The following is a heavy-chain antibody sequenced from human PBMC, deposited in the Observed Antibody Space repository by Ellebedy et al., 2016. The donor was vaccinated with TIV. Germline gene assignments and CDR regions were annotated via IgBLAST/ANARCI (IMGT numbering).Heavy chain of an antibody. CDR1: GFTFSSYE. V-gene: IGHV3-48*03. CDR3: EAAGYGDYVGWFDP. D-gene: IGHD4-17*01. Sequence: GESLKISCAASGFTFSSYEMNWVRQAPGKGLEWVSYISSSGSTIYYADSVKGRFTISRDNAKNSLYLQMNSLRAEDTAVYYCEAAGYGDYVGWFDPWGQGTLVTVSS. CDR2: ISSSGSTI. J-gene: IGHJ5*02.